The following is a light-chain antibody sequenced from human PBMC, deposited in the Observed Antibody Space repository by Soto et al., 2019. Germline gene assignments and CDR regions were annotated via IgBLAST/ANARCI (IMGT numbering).Light chain of an antibody. J-gene: IGKJ5*01. V-gene: IGKV3D-15*01. CDR2: GAS. Sequence: ELGMHQIPAPLFVSPGERPPLSAWGSQGIRTNLAWYPQKPGQAPRLLIYGASTRDTGLPARFSGSGSGTACTRTINSLQDEDGTVDSCPQDDSWTRTFCQGTRLEIK. CDR1: QGIRTN. CDR3: PQDDSWTRT.